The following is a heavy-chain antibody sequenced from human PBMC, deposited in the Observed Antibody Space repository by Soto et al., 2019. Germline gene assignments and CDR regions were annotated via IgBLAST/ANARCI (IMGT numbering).Heavy chain of an antibody. CDR3: ARDRGPSIAAEPDPHWFDP. CDR1: GGTFSSYA. V-gene: IGHV1-69*12. Sequence: QVQLVQSGAEVKKPGSSVKVSCKASGGTFSSYAISWVRQAPGQGLEWMGGIIPIFGTANYAQKFQGRVTNTADESTSAAYMERSSLRAEDTAVYYCARDRGPSIAAEPDPHWFDPWGQGTLVTVSS. CDR2: IIPIFGTA. D-gene: IGHD6-13*01. J-gene: IGHJ5*02.